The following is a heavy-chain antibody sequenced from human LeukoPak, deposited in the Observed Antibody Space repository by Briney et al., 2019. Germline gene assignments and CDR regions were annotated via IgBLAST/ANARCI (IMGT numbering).Heavy chain of an antibody. CDR1: GLHLSNYE. J-gene: IGHJ4*02. V-gene: IGHV3-48*03. Sequence: GGGLRDSRATSGLHLSNYERNWVRQAPGKGPECVSYITTSGGIKSYPDSVKGRFSISSDNATNSVYLQINSLRAEDTAVYYCARDGVVDSSGWYVDYWGQGTLVTVSS. CDR3: ARDGVVDSSGWYVDY. D-gene: IGHD6-19*01. CDR2: ITTSGGIK.